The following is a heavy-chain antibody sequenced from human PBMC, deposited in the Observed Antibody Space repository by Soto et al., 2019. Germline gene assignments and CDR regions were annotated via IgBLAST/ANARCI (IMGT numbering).Heavy chain of an antibody. CDR1: GLTVSRTQ. CDR2: IYSAGST. J-gene: IGHJ4*02. Sequence: EVQLVETGGGLIQPGGSLRLSCAASGLTVSRTQMAWVRQVPGKGLQWVSVIYSAGSTYYANAVKGRFNISRDISENNIYLKWSSVRGEDSAIDYCARVREPEYSSSILLDYWGRGILFTVTS. CDR3: ARVREPEYSSSILLDY. V-gene: IGHV3-53*02. D-gene: IGHD6-6*01.